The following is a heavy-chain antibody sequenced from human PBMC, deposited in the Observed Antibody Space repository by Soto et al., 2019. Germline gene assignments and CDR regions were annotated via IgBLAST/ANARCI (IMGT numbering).Heavy chain of an antibody. Sequence: GSLRLSCAASGFTFSSYGMHWVRQAPGKGLEWVAVIWYDGSNKYYADSVKGRFTISRDNSKNTLYLQMNSLRAEDTAVYYCARDSPSQRHKGYYDSSGYYYWGQGTLVTVSS. CDR1: GFTFSSYG. CDR3: ARDSPSQRHKGYYDSSGYYY. CDR2: IWYDGSNK. V-gene: IGHV3-33*01. J-gene: IGHJ4*02. D-gene: IGHD3-22*01.